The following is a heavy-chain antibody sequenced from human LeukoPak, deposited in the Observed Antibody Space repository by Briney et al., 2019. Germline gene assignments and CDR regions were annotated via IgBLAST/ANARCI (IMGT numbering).Heavy chain of an antibody. CDR1: GFTFSSYA. V-gene: IGHV3-23*01. J-gene: IGHJ4*02. CDR3: AKYLPNQLLRD. Sequence: PGGSLRLSCAASGFTFSSYAMSWVRQAPGKGLEWVSVISGSGGSTYCADSAKGRFTISRDNSKNTLYLQMNSLRAEDTAVYYCAKYLPNQLLRDWGQGTLVTVSS. D-gene: IGHD2-2*01. CDR2: ISGSGGST.